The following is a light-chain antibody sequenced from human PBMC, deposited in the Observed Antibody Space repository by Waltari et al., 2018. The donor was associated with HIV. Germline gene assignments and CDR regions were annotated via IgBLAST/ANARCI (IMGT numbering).Light chain of an antibody. CDR3: QQTYSVSIT. J-gene: IGKJ5*01. CDR2: GVS. V-gene: IGKV1-39*01. CDR1: QNIKTH. Sequence: QLTQSPSSLSASLVDKVTITCRASQNIKTHLNWYQMRPGKAPRLLIYGVSGLPAGVPSRFTGGGSGSDFTLTINNLQPEDFASYFCQQTYSVSITFGPGTRVEI.